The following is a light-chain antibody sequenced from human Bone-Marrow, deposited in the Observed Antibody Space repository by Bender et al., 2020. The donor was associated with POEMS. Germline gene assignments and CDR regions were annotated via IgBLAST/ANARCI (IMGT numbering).Light chain of an antibody. Sequence: QSALTQPPSASGSPGQSVTISCTGTSSDVGGSNYVSWYQQYPGKAPKLIIYDVTNRPSGVSNRFSGSKSGNTASLTISGRQAEDEADYYCNSYASSTSRIFGGGTKLTVL. CDR3: NSYASSTSRI. CDR2: DVT. J-gene: IGLJ2*01. CDR1: SSDVGGSNY. V-gene: IGLV2-14*01.